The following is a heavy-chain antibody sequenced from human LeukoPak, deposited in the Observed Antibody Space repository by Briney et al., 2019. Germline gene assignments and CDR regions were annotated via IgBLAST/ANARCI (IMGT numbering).Heavy chain of an antibody. V-gene: IGHV4-59*01. CDR2: IYYSGST. CDR3: ARATYYYDSSGYLGPLPLDY. Sequence: SETLSLTCTVPGCSIRSFYWSWIRPPPGKGLEWIGDIYYSGSTNYNPSLKSRVTISVDTSKNQFSLKLSSVTAADTAVYYCARATYYYDSSGYLGPLPLDYWGQGTLVTVSS. CDR1: GCSIRSFY. J-gene: IGHJ4*02. D-gene: IGHD3-22*01.